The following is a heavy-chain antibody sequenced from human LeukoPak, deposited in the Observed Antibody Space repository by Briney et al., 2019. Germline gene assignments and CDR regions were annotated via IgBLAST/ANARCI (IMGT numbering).Heavy chain of an antibody. CDR2: ISYDGSNK. CDR1: GFTFSSYA. Sequence: GGSLRLSCAASGFTFSSYAMHWVRQAPGKGLEWVAVISYDGSNKYYADSVKGRFTISRDNSKNTLYLQMNSLRAEDTAVYYCAKGGSRVGATCHYWGQGTLVTVSS. V-gene: IGHV3-30-3*01. CDR3: AKGGSRVGATCHY. D-gene: IGHD1-26*01. J-gene: IGHJ4*02.